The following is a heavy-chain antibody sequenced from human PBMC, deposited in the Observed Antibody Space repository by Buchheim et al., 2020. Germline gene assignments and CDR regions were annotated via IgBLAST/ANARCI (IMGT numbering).Heavy chain of an antibody. D-gene: IGHD1-26*01. CDR1: GYTFTGHY. Sequence: QVQLVQSGAEVKKPGASVKVSCKASGYTFTGHYIHWVRQAPGQGLEWMGIINPRTGNTVHAQKFQGRLTATRDTSTSAIYMDLNNLKSEDTAVYYCARDLGLVGTMWESYFDFWGQGTL. CDR3: ARDLGLVGTMWESYFDF. CDR2: INPRTGNT. V-gene: IGHV1-46*03. J-gene: IGHJ4*02.